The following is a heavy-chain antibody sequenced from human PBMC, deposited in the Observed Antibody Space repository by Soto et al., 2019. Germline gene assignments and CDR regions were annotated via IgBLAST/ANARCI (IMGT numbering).Heavy chain of an antibody. D-gene: IGHD1-26*01. CDR1: GFTFSDTL. CDR2: INPANGNT. J-gene: IGHJ3*01. Sequence: QVQLVQSGAELKRPGASVNISCQASGFTFSDTLINWVRQGPGQRLEWMGWINPANGNTRYSESFQGRVTISSLSSASTAYVALSDLTSEDTAVYDCARDIVSVGSRANDAFDVWGQGTMITVSS. CDR3: ARDIVSVGSRANDAFDV. V-gene: IGHV1-3*01.